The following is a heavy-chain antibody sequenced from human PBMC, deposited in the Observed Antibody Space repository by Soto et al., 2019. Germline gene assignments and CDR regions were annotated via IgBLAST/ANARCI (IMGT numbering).Heavy chain of an antibody. CDR3: AKDFENYGDYLYYFDY. J-gene: IGHJ4*02. Sequence: GGSLRLSCSASGFPFSSSWMDWVRQAPGKGLEWVAIISYDGSKKNYADSVKGRFTISRDNSKNTLYLQMNSLRAEDTAVYYCAKDFENYGDYLYYFDYWGQGTLVTVSS. CDR1: GFPFSSSW. V-gene: IGHV3-30*18. CDR2: ISYDGSKK. D-gene: IGHD4-17*01.